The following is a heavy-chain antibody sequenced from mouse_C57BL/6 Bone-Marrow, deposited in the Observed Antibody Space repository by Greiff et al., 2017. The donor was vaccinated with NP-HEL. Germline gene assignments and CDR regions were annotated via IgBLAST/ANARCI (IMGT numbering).Heavy chain of an antibody. CDR1: GYTFTSYW. D-gene: IGHD2-3*01. J-gene: IGHJ4*01. CDR2: IDPSDSYT. Sequence: QVQLQQPGAELVKPGASVKLSCKASGYTFTSYWMQWVKQRPGQGLEWIGEIDPSDSYTNYNQKFKGKATLTVDTSSSTAYMQLSSLTSEDSAVYYCANDGYYGEDYWGQGTSVTVSS. CDR3: ANDGYYGEDY. V-gene: IGHV1-50*01.